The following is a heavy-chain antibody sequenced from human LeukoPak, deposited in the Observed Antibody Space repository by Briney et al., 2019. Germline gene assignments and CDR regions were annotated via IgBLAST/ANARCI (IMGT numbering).Heavy chain of an antibody. V-gene: IGHV1-2*04. CDR3: ARVGLGPAAYFDY. CDR1: GYTFTGYY. Sequence: ASVKVSCKASGYTFTGYYMHWVRQAPGQGLEWMGWINPNSGGTNYAQKFQGWVTMTRDTSISTAYMELSRLRSDDTAVYYCARVGLGPAAYFDYWGQGTLVTVSS. CDR2: INPNSGGT. D-gene: IGHD2-2*01. J-gene: IGHJ4*02.